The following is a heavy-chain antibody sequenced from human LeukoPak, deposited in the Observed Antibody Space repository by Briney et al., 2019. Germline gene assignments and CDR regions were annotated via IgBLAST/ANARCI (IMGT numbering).Heavy chain of an antibody. D-gene: IGHD6-13*01. Sequence: ASVKVSCKASGGTFSSYAISWVRQAPGQGLEWMGGIIPIFGTANYAQKFQGRVTITTDESTSTAYMKLSSLRSEDTAVYYCARGTLAWQQPRWFDPWGQGTLVTVSS. CDR2: IIPIFGTA. CDR3: ARGTLAWQQPRWFDP. J-gene: IGHJ5*02. V-gene: IGHV1-69*05. CDR1: GGTFSSYA.